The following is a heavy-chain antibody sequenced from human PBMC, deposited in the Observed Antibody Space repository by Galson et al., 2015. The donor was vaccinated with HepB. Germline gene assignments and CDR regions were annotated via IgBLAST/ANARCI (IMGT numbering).Heavy chain of an antibody. J-gene: IGHJ4*02. V-gene: IGHV4-61*01. CDR2: IYYSGST. CDR3: ARLDFWSGSLLDY. Sequence: LSLTCTVSGGSVSSGSYYWSWIRQPPGRGLEWIGYIYYSGSTNYNPSLKSRVTISVDTSKNQFSLKLSSVTAADTAVYYCARLDFWSGSLLDYWGQGTLVTVPS. CDR1: GGSVSSGSYY. D-gene: IGHD3-3*01.